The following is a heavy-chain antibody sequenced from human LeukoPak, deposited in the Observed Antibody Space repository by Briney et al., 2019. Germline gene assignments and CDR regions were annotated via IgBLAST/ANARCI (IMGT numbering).Heavy chain of an antibody. Sequence: GRSLRLSCVGTGFTFSSYGMHWVRQAPGKGLEWVAVRSYDGSNEDYADSVTGRFNISRDNSKNTLYLQMNSLRPEDTAVYYCAKDYTIFGIVIHLFDYWGQGTLVTVSS. CDR1: GFTFSSYG. D-gene: IGHD3-3*01. J-gene: IGHJ4*02. CDR3: AKDYTIFGIVIHLFDY. CDR2: RSYDGSNE. V-gene: IGHV3-30*18.